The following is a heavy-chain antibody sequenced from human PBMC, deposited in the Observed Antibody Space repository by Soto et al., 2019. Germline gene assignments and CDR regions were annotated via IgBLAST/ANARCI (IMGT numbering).Heavy chain of an antibody. Sequence: GGSLRLSCAASGFTFSSYGMHWVRQAPGKGLEWVAVISYDGSNKYYADSVKGRFTISRDNSKNTLYLQMNSLRAEDTAVYYCAKEWLYYYDSSGPYYWGQGTLVTVSS. V-gene: IGHV3-30*18. D-gene: IGHD3-22*01. CDR3: AKEWLYYYDSSGPYY. CDR1: GFTFSSYG. CDR2: ISYDGSNK. J-gene: IGHJ4*02.